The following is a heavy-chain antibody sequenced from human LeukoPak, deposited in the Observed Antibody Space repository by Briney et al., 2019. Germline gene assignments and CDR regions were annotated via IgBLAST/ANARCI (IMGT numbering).Heavy chain of an antibody. CDR3: AKALLTYSSSSDY. CDR1: GFTFSNYA. CDR2: ISGRGGSR. J-gene: IGHJ4*02. D-gene: IGHD6-6*01. Sequence: PGGSLRLSCAASGFTFSNYAMSWVRQAPGKGLEWVSPISGRGGSRYYADSVKGRFTISRDNSKNTLYLQMNSLRAEDTAVYYCAKALLTYSSSSDYWGQGTLVTVSS. V-gene: IGHV3-23*01.